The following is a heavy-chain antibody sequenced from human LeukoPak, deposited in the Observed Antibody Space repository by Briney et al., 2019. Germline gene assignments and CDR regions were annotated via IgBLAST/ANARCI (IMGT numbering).Heavy chain of an antibody. D-gene: IGHD3-10*01. CDR2: IRSKANSYAT. CDR1: GFTFSGSA. Sequence: GGSLRLSCAASGFTFSGSAMHWVRQASGKGLEWVGRIRSKANSYATAYAASVKGRFTISRDNSKNTVYLQMNSLRAEDTAVYYCARVPYGNYHYYYMDVWGKGTTVTVSS. V-gene: IGHV3-73*01. J-gene: IGHJ6*03. CDR3: ARVPYGNYHYYYMDV.